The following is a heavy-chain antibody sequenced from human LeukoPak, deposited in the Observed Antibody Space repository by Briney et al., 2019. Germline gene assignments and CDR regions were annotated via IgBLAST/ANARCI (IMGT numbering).Heavy chain of an antibody. CDR1: GGSFSGYY. CDR2: INHSGST. Sequence: SETLSLTCAVYGGSFSGYYWSWIRQPPGKGLEWIGEINHSGSTNYNPSLKSRVTISVDTSKNQFSLKLSSVTAADTAVYYCARWGGGSYYDFDYWGQGTLVTVSS. CDR3: ARWGGGSYYDFDY. V-gene: IGHV4-34*01. D-gene: IGHD1-26*01. J-gene: IGHJ4*02.